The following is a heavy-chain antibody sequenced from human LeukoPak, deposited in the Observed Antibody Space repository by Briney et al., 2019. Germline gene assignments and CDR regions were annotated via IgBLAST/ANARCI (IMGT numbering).Heavy chain of an antibody. D-gene: IGHD6-19*01. J-gene: IGHJ6*02. CDR2: ISSSSSTI. CDR3: TRDLGSGWYDYHPYYYYGMDV. CDR1: GFTFSSYS. V-gene: IGHV3-48*01. Sequence: PGGSLRLSCAASGFTFSSYSMNWVRQAPGKGLEWVSYISSSSSTIYYADSVKGRFTISRDNAKNSLYLQMNSLRAEDTAVYYCTRDLGSGWYDYHPYYYYGMDVWGQGTTVTVSS.